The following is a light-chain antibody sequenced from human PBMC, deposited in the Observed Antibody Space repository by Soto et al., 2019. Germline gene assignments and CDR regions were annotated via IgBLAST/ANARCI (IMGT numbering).Light chain of an antibody. CDR3: AAWDDSLNGAV. Sequence: QSVLTQPPSASGTPGQRVTTSCSGSSPNIEEDTVNSYPQLPGTALKLLIYTSNQRPSGVPDRFSGSESGTSASLAITGLQPEDEADCYCAAWDDSLNGAVFGGGTKLTVL. CDR1: SPNIEEDT. J-gene: IGLJ2*01. V-gene: IGLV1-44*01. CDR2: TSN.